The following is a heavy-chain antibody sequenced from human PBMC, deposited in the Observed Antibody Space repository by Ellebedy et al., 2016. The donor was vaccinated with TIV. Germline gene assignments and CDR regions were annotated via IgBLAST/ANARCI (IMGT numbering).Heavy chain of an antibody. Sequence: PGGSLRLSCAASGFTFSRSGMHWVRQAPGKGLAWVAVIWFDGSNKYHADSVKGRFTISRDNSKNTLYLQMNSLRAEDTAVYYCARVLQSYGMDVWGQGTTVTVSS. CDR1: GFTFSRSG. CDR3: ARVLQSYGMDV. D-gene: IGHD3-10*01. J-gene: IGHJ6*02. V-gene: IGHV3-33*08. CDR2: IWFDGSNK.